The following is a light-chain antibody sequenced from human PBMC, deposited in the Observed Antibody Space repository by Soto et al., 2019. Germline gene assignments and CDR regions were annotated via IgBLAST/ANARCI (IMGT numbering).Light chain of an antibody. CDR1: QSVSIK. CDR2: DAS. CDR3: QQRSNWPPIT. J-gene: IGKJ5*01. V-gene: IGKV3D-15*01. Sequence: EIVMTQSPATLSVSPGERATLSPRASQSVSIKLAWYQQKPGQAPRLLIYDASNRATGIPARFNGSGSGTEFTLTISSLQSEDFAVYYCQQRSNWPPITFGQGTRLEI.